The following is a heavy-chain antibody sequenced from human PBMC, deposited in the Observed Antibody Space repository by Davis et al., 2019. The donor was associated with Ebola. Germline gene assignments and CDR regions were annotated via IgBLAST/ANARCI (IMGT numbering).Heavy chain of an antibody. CDR1: GGTFSSYA. V-gene: IGHV7-4-1*02. CDR2: INTNTGNP. Sequence: ASVKVSCKASGGTFSSYAISWVRQAPGQGLEWMGWINTNTGNPTYAQAFTGRFVFSLDTSVSTAYLQISSLKAEDTAVYYCARGYSFSWYICDSWGQGTLVTVSS. CDR3: ARGYSFSWYICDS. J-gene: IGHJ4*02. D-gene: IGHD1-1*01.